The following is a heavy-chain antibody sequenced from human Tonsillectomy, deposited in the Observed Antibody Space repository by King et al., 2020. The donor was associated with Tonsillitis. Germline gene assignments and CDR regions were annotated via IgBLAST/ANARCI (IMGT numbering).Heavy chain of an antibody. J-gene: IGHJ3*02. Sequence: VQLVESGGGLVQPGGSLRLSCAASGFTFSSYAMSWVRQASGKGLEWVSVIYSGGSSTYYADSVKGRFTISRDNSKNTLYLQMNSLRAEDTAVYYCAKDMYYDILTGYSAFDIWGQGTMVTVSS. CDR3: AKDMYYDILTGYSAFDI. V-gene: IGHV3-23*03. CDR1: GFTFSSYA. CDR2: IYSGGSST. D-gene: IGHD3-9*01.